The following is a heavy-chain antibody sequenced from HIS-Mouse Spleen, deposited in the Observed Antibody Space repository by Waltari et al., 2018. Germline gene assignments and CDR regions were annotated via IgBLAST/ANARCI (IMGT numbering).Heavy chain of an antibody. V-gene: IGHV3-21*01. CDR2: ISSSSSYI. D-gene: IGHD3-10*01. J-gene: IGHJ4*02. Sequence: EVQLVESGGGLVKPGGSLRLSCAASGFTFSSYSMNWVRLAPGKGLEWVSSISSSSSYIYYADSVKGRFTISRDNAKNSLYLQMNSLRAEDTAVYYCARDPPLTFGSFDYWGQGTLVTVSS. CDR3: ARDPPLTFGSFDY. CDR1: GFTFSSYS.